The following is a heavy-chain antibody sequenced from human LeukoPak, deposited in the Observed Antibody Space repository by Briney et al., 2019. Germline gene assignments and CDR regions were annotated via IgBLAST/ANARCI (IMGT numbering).Heavy chain of an antibody. CDR3: ARERYGWFGDHRMDV. D-gene: IGHD3-10*01. Sequence: SETLSLTCTVSGYSISSGYYWGWIRQPPGKGLEWIGSIYHSGSTYYNPSLKSRVTISVDTSKNQFSLKLSSVTAADTAVYYCARERYGWFGDHRMDVWGKGTTVTISS. V-gene: IGHV4-38-2*02. CDR2: IYHSGST. J-gene: IGHJ6*03. CDR1: GYSISSGYY.